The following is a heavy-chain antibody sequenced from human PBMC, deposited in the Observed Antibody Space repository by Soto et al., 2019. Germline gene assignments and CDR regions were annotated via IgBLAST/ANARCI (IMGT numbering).Heavy chain of an antibody. CDR3: ARGPQSNGWRGKWFDL. D-gene: IGHD6-19*01. CDR2: IVSYNGNT. V-gene: IGHV1-18*01. J-gene: IGHJ5*02. Sequence: QVQLVQSGTEVRNPGASVKVSCKASGYTFIDYGITWVRQAPGQGLEWMGWIVSYNGNTQSAQKIQGRLTMTTDTXSXIAYMELTSLRSDDTAVYYCARGPQSNGWRGKWFDLWGQGTLVTVSS. CDR1: GYTFIDYG.